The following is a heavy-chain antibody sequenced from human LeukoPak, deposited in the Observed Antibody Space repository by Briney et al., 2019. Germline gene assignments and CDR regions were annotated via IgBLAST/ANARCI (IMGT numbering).Heavy chain of an antibody. V-gene: IGHV3-23*01. Sequence: GRSLRLSCAASGFTFSSYAMNWVRQAPGKGLEWVSVISGSGGSTYYADSVKGRFTISRDNSKNTLCLQMNSLRAEDTAVYYCAKDLVGATGGIDYWGQGTLVTVSS. D-gene: IGHD1-26*01. J-gene: IGHJ4*02. CDR1: GFTFSSYA. CDR3: AKDLVGATGGIDY. CDR2: ISGSGGST.